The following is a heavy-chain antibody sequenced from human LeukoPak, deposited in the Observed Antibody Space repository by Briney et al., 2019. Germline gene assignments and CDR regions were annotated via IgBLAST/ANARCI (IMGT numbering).Heavy chain of an antibody. CDR2: IIPIFGTA. CDR1: GGTFSSYA. V-gene: IGHV1-69*13. Sequence: ASVKVSCTASGGTFSSYAISWVRQAPGQGLEWMGGIIPIFGTANYAQKFQGRVTITADESTSTAYMELSSLRSEDTAVYYCARVGANSSGWYYFDYWGQGTLVTVSS. D-gene: IGHD6-19*01. CDR3: ARVGANSSGWYYFDY. J-gene: IGHJ4*02.